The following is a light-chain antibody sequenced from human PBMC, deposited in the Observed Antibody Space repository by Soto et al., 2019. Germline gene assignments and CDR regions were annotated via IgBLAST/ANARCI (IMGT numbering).Light chain of an antibody. CDR3: SSYTTSNTRQIV. Sequence: QSVLTQPASGSGSPGQLITISCTGTSSDVGGYNYVSWYQHHPGKAPKLIIYDVSNRPSGVSIRFSGSKSDNTASLTISGLQPEDEADYHCSSYTTSNTRQIVFGTGTKVTVL. CDR1: SSDVGGYNY. CDR2: DVS. V-gene: IGLV2-14*03. J-gene: IGLJ1*01.